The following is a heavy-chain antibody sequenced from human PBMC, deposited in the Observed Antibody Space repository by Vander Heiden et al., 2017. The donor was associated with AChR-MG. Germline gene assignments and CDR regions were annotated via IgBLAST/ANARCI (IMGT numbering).Heavy chain of an antibody. CDR2: ISNDGSNK. CDR1: GFPFRSYA. CDR3: ATLSTMTTNYYYMDV. Sequence: QVQLVESGGGVVQPGRSLRLSCSASGFPFRSYAMHWVRQAPGKGLEWVGVISNDGSNKYYADSVKGRFTISRDNSKNTLYLQMNSLRAEDTAVYYCATLSTMTTNYYYMDVWGKGTTVTVSS. V-gene: IGHV3-30-3*01. J-gene: IGHJ6*03. D-gene: IGHD4-17*01.